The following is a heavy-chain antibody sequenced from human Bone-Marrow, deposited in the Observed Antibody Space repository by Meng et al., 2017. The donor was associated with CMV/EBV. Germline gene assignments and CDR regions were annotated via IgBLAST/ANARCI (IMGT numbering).Heavy chain of an antibody. CDR3: ARLTWEEDRSGWLV. CDR1: GFTFSRCW. J-gene: IGHJ4*02. Sequence: GESLKISCKGSGFTFSRCWMSWVRQAPGKGLEWVANIRQDEGAKFYMDSVRGRFTVSRDNAKNSLYLQMNSLRGEDTGVYFCARLTWEEDRSGWLVWGQGTSVTVSS. D-gene: IGHD6-19*01. V-gene: IGHV3-7*01. CDR2: IRQDEGAK.